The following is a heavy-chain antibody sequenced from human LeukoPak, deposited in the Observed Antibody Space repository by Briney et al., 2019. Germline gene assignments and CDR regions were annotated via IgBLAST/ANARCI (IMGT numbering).Heavy chain of an antibody. J-gene: IGHJ1*01. CDR2: IKQDGSEK. D-gene: IGHD6-13*01. CDR3: ARDGYSSSWYDYFQH. V-gene: IGHV3-7*05. Sequence: GGSLRLSCAASGFNFSSYWMSWVRQAPGKGLEWVANIKQDGSEKYYVDSVKGRFTISRDNAKNSLYLQMNSLRAEDTAVYYCARDGYSSSWYDYFQHWGQGTLVTVSS. CDR1: GFNFSSYW.